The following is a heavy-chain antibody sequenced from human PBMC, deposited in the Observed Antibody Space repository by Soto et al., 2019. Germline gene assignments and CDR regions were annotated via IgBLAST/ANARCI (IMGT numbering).Heavy chain of an antibody. D-gene: IGHD1-7*01. J-gene: IGHJ4*02. V-gene: IGHV3-23*01. CDR3: AKDRRAGGNYGLYSDF. CDR1: GFTFSSYG. Sequence: EVQLLESGGGLVQPGGSLRLSCAASGFTFSSYGMTWVRQAPGKGLEWVAFSSATGAGTYYADSVKGRFTISRDNSKNTLYLKMTSLRADHTAVYYCAKDRRAGGNYGLYSDFWGQGALVIVSS. CDR2: SSATGAGT.